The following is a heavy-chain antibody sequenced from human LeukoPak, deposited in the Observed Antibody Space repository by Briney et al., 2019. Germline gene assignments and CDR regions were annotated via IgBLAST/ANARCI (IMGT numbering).Heavy chain of an antibody. CDR1: GVSITNYY. CDR2: IYNSGST. CDR3: ARDQVTIVGTGNPFDY. D-gene: IGHD3-3*01. V-gene: IGHV4-59*12. Sequence: SETLSLTCTASGVSITNYYWSWLRQPPGKGLEWIGSIYNSGSTYFNPSLKSRVTISVDTSKNQFSLKMSSVTAADTAVYYCARDQVTIVGTGNPFDYWGQGTLVTVSS. J-gene: IGHJ4*02.